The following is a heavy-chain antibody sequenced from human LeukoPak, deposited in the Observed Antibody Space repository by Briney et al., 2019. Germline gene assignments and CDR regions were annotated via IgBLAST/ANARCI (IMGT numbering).Heavy chain of an antibody. Sequence: GASVKVSCKASGYTLTSDGMNWVRQAPRQGLEWMGWMNPNSGNTGYAQKFQGRVTITRNTSISTAYMELSSLRSEDTAVYYCARRFGELLSHAFDIWGQGTMVTVSS. CDR3: ARRFGELLSHAFDI. CDR1: GYTLTSDG. J-gene: IGHJ3*02. D-gene: IGHD3-10*01. V-gene: IGHV1-8*01. CDR2: MNPNSGNT.